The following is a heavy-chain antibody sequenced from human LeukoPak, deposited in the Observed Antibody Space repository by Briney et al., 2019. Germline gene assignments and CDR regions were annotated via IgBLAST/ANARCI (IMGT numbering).Heavy chain of an antibody. CDR3: ARDSSEYYYYYYMDV. CDR1: GFTFSSYW. Sequence: GGSLRLSCAASGFTFSSYWMSWVRQAPGKGLEWVANIKQDGSEKCYVDSVKGRFTISRDNAKNSLYLQMNSLRAEDTAVYYCARDSSEYYYYYYMDVWGKGTTVTVSS. D-gene: IGHD2/OR15-2a*01. J-gene: IGHJ6*03. CDR2: IKQDGSEK. V-gene: IGHV3-7*01.